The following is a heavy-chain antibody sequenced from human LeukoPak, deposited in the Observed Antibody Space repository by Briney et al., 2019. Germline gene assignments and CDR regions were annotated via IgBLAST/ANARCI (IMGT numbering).Heavy chain of an antibody. J-gene: IGHJ4*02. D-gene: IGHD3-10*01. CDR1: GFTFSSYG. CDR2: ISYDGSNK. Sequence: PGGSLRLSCAASGFTFSSYGMHWVRQAPGKGLEWVAVISYDGSNKYYADSVKGRFTISRDNSKNTLYLQMNSLRAEDTAVYYCAKGRYYGSGSYYNAPDYWGQGTLVTVSS. V-gene: IGHV3-30*18. CDR3: AKGRYYGSGSYYNAPDY.